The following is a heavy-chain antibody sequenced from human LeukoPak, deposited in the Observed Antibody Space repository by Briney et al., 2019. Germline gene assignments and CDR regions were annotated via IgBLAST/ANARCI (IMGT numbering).Heavy chain of an antibody. J-gene: IGHJ4*02. V-gene: IGHV3-13*01. CDR1: GFTFSSYD. D-gene: IGHD6-19*01. Sequence: PGGSLRLSCAASGFTFSSYDMHWVRQATGKGLEWVSAIGTAGDTYHPGSVKGRFTISRENAKNSLYLQMNSLRAGDTAVYYCARRSSGWNGEYYFDYWGQGTLVTVSS. CDR2: IGTAGDT. CDR3: ARRSSGWNGEYYFDY.